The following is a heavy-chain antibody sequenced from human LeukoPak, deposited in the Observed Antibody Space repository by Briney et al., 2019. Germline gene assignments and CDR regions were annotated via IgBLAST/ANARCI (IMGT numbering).Heavy chain of an antibody. CDR2: ISSSSSTI. V-gene: IGHV3-48*04. D-gene: IGHD3-10*01. CDR1: GFTFSSYS. CDR3: ATTELGSWYFDL. J-gene: IGHJ2*01. Sequence: TGGSLRLSCAASGFTFSSYSMNWVRQAPGKGLEWVSYISSSSSTIYYADSVKGRFTISRDNAKNSLYLQMNSLRAEDTAVYYCATTELGSWYFDLWGRGTLVTVSS.